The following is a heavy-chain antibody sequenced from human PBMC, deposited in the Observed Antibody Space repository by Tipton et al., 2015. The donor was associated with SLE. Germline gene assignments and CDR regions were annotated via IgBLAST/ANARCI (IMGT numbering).Heavy chain of an antibody. D-gene: IGHD3-3*01. J-gene: IGHJ4*02. CDR3: ARDSDTIFGVVIDY. V-gene: IGHV4-39*07. CDR2: IYYSGST. Sequence: TFSSYAMSWVRQPPGKGLEWIGSIYYSGSTYYNPSLKSRVTISVDTSKNQFSLKLSSVTAADTAVYYCARDSDTIFGVVIDYWGQGTLVTVSS. CDR1: TFSSYA.